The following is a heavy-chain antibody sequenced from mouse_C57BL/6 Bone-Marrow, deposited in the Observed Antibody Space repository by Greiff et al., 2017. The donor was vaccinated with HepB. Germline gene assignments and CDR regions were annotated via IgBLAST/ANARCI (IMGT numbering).Heavy chain of an antibody. CDR3: AMGGIYYDYDGFAY. Sequence: DVKLQESGGGLVKPGGSLKLSCAASGFTFSSYAMSWVRQTPEKRLEWVATISDGGSYTYYPDNVKGRFTISRDNAKNNLYLQMRHLKSEDTAMYYLAMGGIYYDYDGFAYWGQGTLVTVSA. CDR2: ISDGGSYT. V-gene: IGHV5-4*03. D-gene: IGHD2-4*01. CDR1: GFTFSSYA. J-gene: IGHJ3*01.